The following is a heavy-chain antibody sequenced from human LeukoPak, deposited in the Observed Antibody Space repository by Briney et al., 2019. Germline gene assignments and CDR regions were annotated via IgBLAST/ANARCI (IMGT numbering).Heavy chain of an antibody. CDR2: TSYDGGNT. CDR3: AKDSSSGSSYYFHGMDV. J-gene: IGHJ6*02. Sequence: GGSLRLSCTASGFTFGAYGMHWVRQAPGKGLEWLAVTSYDGGNTYYADSVRGRFTISRDNSKNTLYLQMSSLRAEDTALYYCAKDSSSGSSYYFHGMDVWGQGTTVTVSS. D-gene: IGHD3-10*01. CDR1: GFTFGAYG. V-gene: IGHV3-30*18.